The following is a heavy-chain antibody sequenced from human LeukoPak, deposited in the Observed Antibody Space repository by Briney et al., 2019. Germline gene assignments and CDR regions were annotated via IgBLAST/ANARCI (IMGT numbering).Heavy chain of an antibody. V-gene: IGHV3-30-3*01. D-gene: IGHD2-21*01. J-gene: IGHJ3*02. CDR2: ISYDGSNK. CDR1: GFTFSSYA. Sequence: SGGSLRLSCAASGFTFSSYAMHWVRQAPGKGLEWVAVISYDGSNKYYADSVKGRFTISRDNSKNTLYLQMNSLRAEDTAVYYCAREGLSYAFDIWGRGTMVTVSS. CDR3: AREGLSYAFDI.